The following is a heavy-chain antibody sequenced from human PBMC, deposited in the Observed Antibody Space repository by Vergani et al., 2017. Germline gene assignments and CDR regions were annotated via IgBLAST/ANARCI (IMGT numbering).Heavy chain of an antibody. D-gene: IGHD5-18*01. J-gene: IGHJ4*02. CDR2: ISYDGSNK. CDR1: GFTFSSYA. CDR3: AKDKPKYSYGNGFDY. Sequence: QVQLVESGGGVVQPGRSLRLSCAASGFTFSSYAMHWVRQAPGKGLEWVAVISYDGSNKYYADSVKGRFTISRDNSKNTLYLQMNSLRAEDTAVYYCAKDKPKYSYGNGFDYWGRGTLVTVSS. V-gene: IGHV3-30-3*01.